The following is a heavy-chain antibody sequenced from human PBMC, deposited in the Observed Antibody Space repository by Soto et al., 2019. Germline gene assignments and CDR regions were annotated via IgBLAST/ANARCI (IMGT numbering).Heavy chain of an antibody. V-gene: IGHV3-23*01. J-gene: IGHJ6*02. Sequence: WGYLILSCAASDFNFSSYAMSWVRQAPGKGLEWVSAISGSGGSTYYADSVKGRFTISRDNSKNTLYLQMKSLRAEDTAVYYCAKAHVTPQTSYYYGMDVWGQGTTVTVSS. CDR2: ISGSGGST. D-gene: IGHD2-21*02. CDR1: DFNFSSYA. CDR3: AKAHVTPQTSYYYGMDV.